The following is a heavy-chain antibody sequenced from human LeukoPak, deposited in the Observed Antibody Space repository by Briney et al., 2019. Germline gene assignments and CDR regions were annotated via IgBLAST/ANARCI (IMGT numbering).Heavy chain of an antibody. Sequence: SETLSLTCAVSGGSISSTVWWSWIRQPPGKGLEWIGSIYYSGSTYYNPSLKSRVTISVDTSKNQFSLKLSSVTAADTAVYYCASFSGYSSSWDFDYWGQGTLVTVSS. D-gene: IGHD6-13*01. CDR2: IYYSGST. CDR3: ASFSGYSSSWDFDY. CDR1: GGSISSTVW. J-gene: IGHJ4*02. V-gene: IGHV4-39*07.